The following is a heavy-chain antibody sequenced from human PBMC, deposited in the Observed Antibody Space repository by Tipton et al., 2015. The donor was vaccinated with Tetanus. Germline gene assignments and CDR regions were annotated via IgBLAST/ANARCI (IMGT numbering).Heavy chain of an antibody. D-gene: IGHD3-22*01. J-gene: IGHJ4*02. Sequence: TLSLTCTVSGGSISSGGYYWSWIRQHPGKGLEWIGYIYYSGRTYYNPSLKSRVTISVDTSKNQFSLKLSSVTAADTAVYYCARRDYSDSSVDNWGQGTLVTVSS. CDR3: ARRDYSDSSVDN. CDR1: GGSISSGGYY. V-gene: IGHV4-31*03. CDR2: IYYSGRT.